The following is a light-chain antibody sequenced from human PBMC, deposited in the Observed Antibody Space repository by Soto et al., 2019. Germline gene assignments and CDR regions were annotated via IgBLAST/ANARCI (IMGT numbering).Light chain of an antibody. CDR3: QQRFSWPPT. CDR1: QSVSRY. V-gene: IGKV3-11*01. J-gene: IGKJ4*01. Sequence: EIGLTQSPATLSLSPGERATLSCRASQSVSRYLAWYQQKPGQAPRLLIHDTSTRATGVPDTFSGSGSGTEFTLSISSLEPEDSAMYYCQQRFSWPPTFGGGTHIEI. CDR2: DTS.